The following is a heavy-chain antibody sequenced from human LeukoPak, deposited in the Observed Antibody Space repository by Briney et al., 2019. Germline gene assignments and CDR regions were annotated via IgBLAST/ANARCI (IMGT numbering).Heavy chain of an antibody. J-gene: IGHJ4*02. V-gene: IGHV3-15*01. CDR2: IKSKSDCGTT. D-gene: IGHD3-3*01. CDR3: TTNVGFLPARGY. CDR1: VFTFSNAW. Sequence: PGGSLRLSCAASVFTFSNAWMSWVRQAPGKGLEWVGRIKSKSDCGTTDYAAPVKGGFTISRDDSKNTLYLQMNSLKTEDTAVYYCTTNVGFLPARGYWGQGTLVTVSS.